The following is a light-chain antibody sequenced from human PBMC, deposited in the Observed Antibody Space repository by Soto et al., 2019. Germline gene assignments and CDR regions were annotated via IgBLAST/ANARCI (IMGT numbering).Light chain of an antibody. V-gene: IGKV1-5*03. Sequence: DIQMTQSPSTLSASVGDRVTITCRASQSISSWLAWYQQKPGKAPKLLIYKASSLESGVPSRFGGSGSGTEFTLTSSSLQPDDFATYYCQQDNSLWTFGQGTKLEIK. CDR3: QQDNSLWT. J-gene: IGKJ2*02. CDR1: QSISSW. CDR2: KAS.